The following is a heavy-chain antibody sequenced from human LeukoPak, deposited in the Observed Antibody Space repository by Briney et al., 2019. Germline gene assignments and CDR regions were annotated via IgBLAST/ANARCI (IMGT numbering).Heavy chain of an antibody. J-gene: IGHJ5*02. Sequence: GGSLRLSCVGSGFTLKDHWMHWVRQSPGKGLEWLSRITRDGLSIAYADSVKGRFTISRDNAKNTVYLQMNSLRAEDTAVYYCARRDCDSIKCRGSNWFDPWGQGTLVSVSS. CDR2: ITRDGLSI. CDR3: ARRDCDSIKCRGSNWFDP. V-gene: IGHV3-74*01. D-gene: IGHD2/OR15-2a*01. CDR1: GFTLKDHW.